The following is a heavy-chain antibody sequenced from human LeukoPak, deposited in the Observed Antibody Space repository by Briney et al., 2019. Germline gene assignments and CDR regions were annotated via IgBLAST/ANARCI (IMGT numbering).Heavy chain of an antibody. D-gene: IGHD1-20*01. J-gene: IGHJ3*02. CDR1: GGTFSSYA. Sequence: ASVKVSCKASGGTFSSYAISWVRQPPGQGLEWMGGIIPIFGTANYAQKFQGRVTITADESTSTAYMELSSLRSEDTAVYYCARVSEVNWNDDAFDIWGQGTMVTVSS. V-gene: IGHV1-69*01. CDR3: ARVSEVNWNDDAFDI. CDR2: IIPIFGTA.